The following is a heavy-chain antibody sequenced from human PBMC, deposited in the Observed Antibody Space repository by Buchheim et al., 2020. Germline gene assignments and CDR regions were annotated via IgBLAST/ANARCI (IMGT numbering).Heavy chain of an antibody. V-gene: IGHV3-23*01. D-gene: IGHD3-9*01. CDR3: AKDLSPYYDILTGFDY. J-gene: IGHJ4*02. CDR1: GFTFSSYA. Sequence: EVQLLESGGGLVQPGGSLRLSCAASGFTFSSYAMSWVRQAPGKGLEWVSAISGSGGSTYYADSVKGRFTLSRDHSKHMLYLQMNSLRAEDTAVYYCAKDLSPYYDILTGFDYWGQGTL. CDR2: ISGSGGST.